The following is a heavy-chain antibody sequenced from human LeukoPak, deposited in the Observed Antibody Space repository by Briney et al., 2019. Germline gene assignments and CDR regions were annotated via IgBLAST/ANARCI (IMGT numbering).Heavy chain of an antibody. CDR1: GGSSSGNY. J-gene: IGHJ6*03. CDR3: ARGRLDYRVNNYYYMDV. Sequence: PSETLSLICAVYGGSSSGNYWSWIRQSPGKGLEWIGEVYQSGGTSYNPSLNSRVTISIDTSKNEFSLNLSSVTAADTAVYYCARGRLDYRVNNYYYMDVWGKGTTVTVSS. D-gene: IGHD4-23*01. CDR2: VYQSGGT. V-gene: IGHV4-34*01.